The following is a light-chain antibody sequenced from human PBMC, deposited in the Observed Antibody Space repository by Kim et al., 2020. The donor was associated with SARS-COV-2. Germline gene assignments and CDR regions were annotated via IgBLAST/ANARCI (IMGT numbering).Light chain of an antibody. CDR2: GAA. V-gene: IGKV3-15*01. CDR1: QSVGGN. Sequence: EIVLTLSPATLSVSPGETATLSCGASQSVGGNLAWYQQKPGQAPRLLIRGAATRASGVPATFSGGGSGREFTLTISSLHSDDFGVFFCQQYNDWPYTFGQGTKLEI. J-gene: IGKJ2*01. CDR3: QQYNDWPYT.